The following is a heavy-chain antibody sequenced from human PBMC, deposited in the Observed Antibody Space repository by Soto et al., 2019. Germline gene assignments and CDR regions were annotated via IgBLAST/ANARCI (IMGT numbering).Heavy chain of an antibody. D-gene: IGHD2-2*01. Sequence: GASVXVSCKASGYTFTSYAMHWVRQAPGQRLEWMGWINAGNGNTKYSQKFQGRVTITRDTSASTAYMELSSLRSEDTAVYYCARNLIVVVPAAMLGYWGQGTLVTVSS. V-gene: IGHV1-3*01. CDR2: INAGNGNT. CDR1: GYTFTSYA. CDR3: ARNLIVVVPAAMLGY. J-gene: IGHJ4*02.